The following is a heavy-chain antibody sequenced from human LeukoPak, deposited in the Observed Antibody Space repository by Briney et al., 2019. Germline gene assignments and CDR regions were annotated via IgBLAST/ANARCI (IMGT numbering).Heavy chain of an antibody. D-gene: IGHD6-19*01. CDR1: GFTFSSYE. V-gene: IGHV3-20*04. Sequence: GGSLRLSCAASGFTFSSYEMNWVRQAPGKGLEWVSGINWNGGSTVYADSVKGRFTISRDNAKNSLYLQMNSLRAEDTALYYCARDLTVAGFDYWGQGTLVTVSS. CDR3: ARDLTVAGFDY. CDR2: INWNGGST. J-gene: IGHJ4*02.